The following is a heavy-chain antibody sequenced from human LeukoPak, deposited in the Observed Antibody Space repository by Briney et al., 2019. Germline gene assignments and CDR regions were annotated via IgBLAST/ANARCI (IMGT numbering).Heavy chain of an antibody. D-gene: IGHD2-15*01. CDR1: GYTFTSYG. Sequence: ASVKVSCKASGYTFTSYGISWVRQAPGQGLEWMGWISTYNGATNYPQNLQGRVTMTTDTSTSTAYMELRSLRSDDTAVYYCASGPTYCSGGSCWVGNYWGQGTLVTASS. V-gene: IGHV1-18*01. J-gene: IGHJ4*02. CDR3: ASGPTYCSGGSCWVGNY. CDR2: ISTYNGAT.